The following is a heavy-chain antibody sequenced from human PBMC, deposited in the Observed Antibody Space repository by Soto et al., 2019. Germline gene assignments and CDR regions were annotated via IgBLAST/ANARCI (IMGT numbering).Heavy chain of an antibody. CDR1: GFTFSSYC. D-gene: IGHD5-12*01. CDR2: ISYDGSNK. V-gene: IGHV3-30*18. J-gene: IGHJ4*02. CDR3: AKEIGDIVATVLGGLDD. Sequence: QVQLVESGGGVVQPGRSLRLSCAASGFTFSSYCMHWVRQAPGKGLGWVAVISYDGSNKYYADSVNGRFTISRDNSKNTLYLQMNSLRAEDTAVYYCAKEIGDIVATVLGGLDDWGQGTLVTVSS.